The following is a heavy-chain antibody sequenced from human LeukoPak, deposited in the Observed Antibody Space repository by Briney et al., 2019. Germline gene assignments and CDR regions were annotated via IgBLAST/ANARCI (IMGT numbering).Heavy chain of an antibody. V-gene: IGHV1-2*02. J-gene: IGHJ4*02. Sequence: ASVKVSCKASGFTFTGHYMHWVRQAPGQGLEWMGWIHAGRGDTNYAQRFQGRFTMTRDTSINTLFMELSSLRSDDTAVYYCARDENWGPDYWGQGTLVTVSS. CDR3: ARDENWGPDY. CDR1: GFTFTGHY. D-gene: IGHD7-27*01. CDR2: IHAGRGDT.